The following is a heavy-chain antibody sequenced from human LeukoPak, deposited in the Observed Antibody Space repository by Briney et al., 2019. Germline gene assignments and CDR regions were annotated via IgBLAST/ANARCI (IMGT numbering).Heavy chain of an antibody. CDR2: IYYSGRT. CDR1: GGSISSDH. J-gene: IGHJ3*02. Sequence: SETLSLTCSVSGGSISSDHWNWIRQTPGKGLEWIGCIYYSGRTYYNPSLKSRVTISVDMSKSQFSLRLTSVTAADTAAYYCARKNDFEIWGQGTLVTVSS. D-gene: IGHD2/OR15-2a*01. CDR3: ARKNDFEI. V-gene: IGHV4-59*01.